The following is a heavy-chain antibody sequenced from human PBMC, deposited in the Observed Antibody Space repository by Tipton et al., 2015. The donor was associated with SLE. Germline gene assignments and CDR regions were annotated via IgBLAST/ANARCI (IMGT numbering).Heavy chain of an antibody. V-gene: IGHV4-59*08. J-gene: IGHJ4*02. CDR2: IYYSGST. CDR3: ASSLYGDYVDY. Sequence: TLSLTCTVSGGSISSYYWSWIRQPPGKGLEWIGSIYYSGSTYYNPSLKSRVTISVDTSKYQFSLKLTSVSAADTAVYYCASSLYGDYVDYWGQGTLVTVSS. CDR1: GGSISSYY. D-gene: IGHD4-17*01.